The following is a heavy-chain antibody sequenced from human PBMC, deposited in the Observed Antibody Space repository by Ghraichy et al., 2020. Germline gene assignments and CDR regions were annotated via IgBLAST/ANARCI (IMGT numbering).Heavy chain of an antibody. CDR1: GGTFSSYA. V-gene: IGHV1-69*13. CDR2: IIPIFGTA. CDR3: ARRGEDANAYYGMDV. Sequence: SVKVSCKASGGTFSSYAISWVRQAPGQGLEWMGGIIPIFGTANYAQNFQGRVTITADESTSTAYMELSSLRSEDTAVYYCARRGEDANAYYGMDVWGQGTTVTVSS. J-gene: IGHJ6*02. D-gene: IGHD3-16*01.